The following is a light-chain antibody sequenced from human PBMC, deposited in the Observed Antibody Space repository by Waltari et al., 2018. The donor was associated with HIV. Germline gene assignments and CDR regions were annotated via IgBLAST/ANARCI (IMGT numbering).Light chain of an antibody. CDR2: YDD. V-gene: IGLV1-36*01. CDR1: SSNLGSNA. CDR3: AAWDDSLNGYV. J-gene: IGLJ1*01. Sequence: QSVLTQPPSVSEAPRQRVTISCSGSSSNLGSNAVNWYQQVPGKTPKLLIYYDDRLSSGISDRCSGSKSGTSASLAIRGLQSEDEADYYCAAWDDSLNGYVFGSGTTVTVL.